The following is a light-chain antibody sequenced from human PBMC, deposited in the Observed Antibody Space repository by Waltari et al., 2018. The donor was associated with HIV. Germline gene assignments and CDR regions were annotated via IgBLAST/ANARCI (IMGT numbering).Light chain of an antibody. CDR3: QVWDSTSDHLWV. CDR1: TIGTKS. CDR2: DDS. J-gene: IGLJ3*02. V-gene: IGLV3-21*02. Sequence: SYVLTQSPSVSVAPGQTARITCWGNTIGTKSVHWYRQKPGQAPVLVVYDDSDRPSGIPERFSGSNSGKAATLTISKVEVGDEADYFCQVWDSTSDHLWVFGGGSRLTVL.